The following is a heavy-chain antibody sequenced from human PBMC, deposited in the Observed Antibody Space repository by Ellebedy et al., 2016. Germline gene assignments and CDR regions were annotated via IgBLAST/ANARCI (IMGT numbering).Heavy chain of an antibody. D-gene: IGHD2-2*01. CDR1: GFTFSSYW. Sequence: GGSLRLXXVVSGFTFSSYWMSWVRQAPGKGLEWVANIKLDGGEIYYEDSVRGRFTISRDNAKTSLYLQMNSLRAEDTALYYCVKSGTYSSTSGWFDLWGQGTLVTVSS. J-gene: IGHJ5*02. CDR3: VKSGTYSSTSGWFDL. V-gene: IGHV3-7*03. CDR2: IKLDGGEI.